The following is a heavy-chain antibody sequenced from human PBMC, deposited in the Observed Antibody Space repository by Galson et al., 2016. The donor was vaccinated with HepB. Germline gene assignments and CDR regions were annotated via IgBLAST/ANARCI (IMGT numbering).Heavy chain of an antibody. J-gene: IGHJ2*01. CDR2: ISTGSTTI. Sequence: LRLSCAASGFSFSDYNMNWVRQAPGKGLEWISYISTGSTTIYYADSVKGRFTISRDNAEKSLYLQMNSLTDEDTAVYFCARSPLLWRSYYGSETPGWYFDLWGRGTLVTVSS. CDR1: GFSFSDYN. CDR3: ARSPLLWRSYYGSETPGWYFDL. V-gene: IGHV3-48*02. D-gene: IGHD3-10*01.